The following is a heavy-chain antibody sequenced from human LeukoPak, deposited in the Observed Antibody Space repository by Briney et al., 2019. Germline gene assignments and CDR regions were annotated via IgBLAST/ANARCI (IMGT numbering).Heavy chain of an antibody. Sequence: SETLSLTCTVSGGSISSYYRSWIRQPPGKGLEWIGYIYYSGSTNYNPSLKSRVTISVDTSKSQFSLKLSSVTAADTAVYYCAREGSGSYLFSVGDAFDIWGQGTMVTASS. J-gene: IGHJ3*02. V-gene: IGHV4-59*01. D-gene: IGHD1-26*01. CDR3: AREGSGSYLFSVGDAFDI. CDR1: GGSISSYY. CDR2: IYYSGST.